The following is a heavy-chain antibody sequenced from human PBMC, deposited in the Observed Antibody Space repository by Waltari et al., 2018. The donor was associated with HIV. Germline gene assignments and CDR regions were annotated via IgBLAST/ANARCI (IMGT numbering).Heavy chain of an antibody. J-gene: IGHJ3*02. CDR2: IYTSWST. V-gene: IGHV4-61*02. CDR1: GGSISSGSYY. CDR3: TIQSSGWIDAFDI. Sequence: QVQLQESGPGLVKPSQTLSLTCTVSGGSISSGSYYWNWIRQPAGKGLEWIGRIYTSWSTNYNPSLMSRVTISVDTSKNQFSLKLSSVTAADTAVYYCTIQSSGWIDAFDIWGQGTMVTVSS. D-gene: IGHD6-19*01.